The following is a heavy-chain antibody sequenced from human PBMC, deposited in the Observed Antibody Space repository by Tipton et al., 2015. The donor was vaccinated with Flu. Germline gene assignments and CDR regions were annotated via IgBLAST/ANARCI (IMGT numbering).Heavy chain of an antibody. J-gene: IGHJ4*02. CDR2: ILYSGVT. CDR3: AKDRGPLAFCTGSSCYTDS. V-gene: IGHV4-39*07. D-gene: IGHD2-2*02. Sequence: GLVKPSETLSLTCTVSGGSINSRSYYWGWIRQSPGKGLEWIGCILYSGVTYYNSSLKSRATISIDRSRDQFSLKLKSVTAADTAVYYCAKDRGPLAFCTGSSCYTDSWGQGAQVTVSS. CDR1: GGSINSRSYY.